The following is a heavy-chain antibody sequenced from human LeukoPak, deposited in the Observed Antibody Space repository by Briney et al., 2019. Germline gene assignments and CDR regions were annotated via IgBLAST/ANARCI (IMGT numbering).Heavy chain of an antibody. J-gene: IGHJ4*02. CDR2: IYSGGST. CDR3: ARTPPLRFLRTLDY. Sequence: GGSLRLSCAASGFTVSSNYMSWVRQAPGKGLEWVSVIYSGGSTYYADSVKGRFTISRDNSKNTLYLQMNSLRAEDTAVYYCARTPPLRFLRTLDYWGQGTLVTVSS. D-gene: IGHD3-3*01. V-gene: IGHV3-53*01. CDR1: GFTVSSNY.